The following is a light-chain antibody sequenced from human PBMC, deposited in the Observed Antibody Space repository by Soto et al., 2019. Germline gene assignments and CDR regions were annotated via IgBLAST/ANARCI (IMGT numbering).Light chain of an antibody. CDR3: QKYNSAPWT. CDR2: TAS. V-gene: IGKV1-27*01. CDR1: QDISNY. Sequence: DIQMTQSPSSLSASAGDRVTITCRASQDISNYLAWYQQRPGKVPKLLIYTASTLQSGVPSRFSGSGSGAEFTLTISSLQPEDVATYYCQKYNSAPWTFDQGTKVEIK. J-gene: IGKJ1*01.